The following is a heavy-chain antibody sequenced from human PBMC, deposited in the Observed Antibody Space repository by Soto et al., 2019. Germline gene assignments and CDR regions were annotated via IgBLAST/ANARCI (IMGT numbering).Heavy chain of an antibody. CDR3: GREGGGLQSDYYYYGMDV. CDR2: ISYDGSNK. V-gene: IGHV3-30-3*01. Sequence: QVQLVESGGGVVQPGRSLRLSCAASGFTFSSYAMHWVRQAPGKGLEWVAVISYDGSNKYYADSVKGRFTISRDNSKNPRFRKRTSLRAEEPALYYWGREGGGLQSDYYYYGMDVWGQGTTVTVSS. J-gene: IGHJ6*02. D-gene: IGHD3-16*01. CDR1: GFTFSSYA.